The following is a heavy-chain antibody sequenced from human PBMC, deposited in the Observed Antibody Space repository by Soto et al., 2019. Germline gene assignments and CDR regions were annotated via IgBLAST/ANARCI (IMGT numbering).Heavy chain of an antibody. CDR3: ARGATYYDFWSDPNLDY. CDR1: GFTFSSYW. J-gene: IGHJ4*02. CDR2: IKQDGSEK. D-gene: IGHD3-3*01. V-gene: IGHV3-7*01. Sequence: EVQLVESGGGLVQPGGSLRLSCAASGFTFSSYWMSWVRQAPGKGLEWVANIKQDGSEKYYVDSVKGRFTISRDNAKNSLYLQMNSLRAEDTAVYYCARGATYYDFWSDPNLDYWGQGTLVTVSS.